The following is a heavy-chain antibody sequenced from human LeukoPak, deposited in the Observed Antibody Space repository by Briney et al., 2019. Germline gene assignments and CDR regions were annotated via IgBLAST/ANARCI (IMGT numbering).Heavy chain of an antibody. CDR2: IIPIFGTA. J-gene: IGHJ5*02. Sequence: SVKVSCKASGGTFSSYAISWVRQAPGQGLEWMGGIIPIFGTANYAQKFQGRVTITADESTSTAYMELSSLRSEDTAVYYCAREGDYYDSSGYTITYNWFDPWGQGTLVTVSS. D-gene: IGHD3-22*01. V-gene: IGHV1-69*13. CDR3: AREGDYYDSSGYTITYNWFDP. CDR1: GGTFSSYA.